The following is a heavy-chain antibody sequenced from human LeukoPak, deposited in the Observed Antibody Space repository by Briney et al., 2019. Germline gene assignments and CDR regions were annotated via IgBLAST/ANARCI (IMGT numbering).Heavy chain of an antibody. D-gene: IGHD1-26*01. CDR1: GFTFSSYS. Sequence: GGSLRLSCAASGFTFSSYSMNWVRQAPGKGLEWVSAISGSGGSTYYADSVKGRFTISRDNSKNTLYLQMNSLRAEDTAVYYCAKDRSGSYYVVFDYWGQGTLVTVSS. CDR2: ISGSGGST. V-gene: IGHV3-23*01. J-gene: IGHJ4*02. CDR3: AKDRSGSYYVVFDY.